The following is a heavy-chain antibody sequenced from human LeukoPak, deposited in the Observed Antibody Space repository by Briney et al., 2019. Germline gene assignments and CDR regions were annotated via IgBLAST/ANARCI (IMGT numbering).Heavy chain of an antibody. V-gene: IGHV3-13*05. CDR2: IGTAGDP. D-gene: IGHD5-24*01. CDR1: GFTFSSYD. J-gene: IGHJ4*02. Sequence: GGSLRLSCAASGFTFSSYDMHWVRQATGKGLEWVSAIGTAGDPYYPGSVKGRFTISRGNAKNSLYLQMNSLRAEDTAVYYCAREWNRGGYNPEDYWGQGTLVTVSS. CDR3: AREWNRGGYNPEDY.